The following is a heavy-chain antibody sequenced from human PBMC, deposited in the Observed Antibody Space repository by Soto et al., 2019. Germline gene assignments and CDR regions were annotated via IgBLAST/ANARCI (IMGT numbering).Heavy chain of an antibody. J-gene: IGHJ4*02. Sequence: PGGSLRLSCAASGFTFSNYALHWVRQAPGEGLQWVALISYDGGNQYFPDSVKGRFTVSRDNSKSTLYLQMDSLRAEDTAVYYCAKGMATTVFGVDTLFDYWGQGTLVTVSS. CDR2: ISYDGGNQ. V-gene: IGHV3-30*18. D-gene: IGHD3-3*01. CDR1: GFTFSNYA. CDR3: AKGMATTVFGVDTLFDY.